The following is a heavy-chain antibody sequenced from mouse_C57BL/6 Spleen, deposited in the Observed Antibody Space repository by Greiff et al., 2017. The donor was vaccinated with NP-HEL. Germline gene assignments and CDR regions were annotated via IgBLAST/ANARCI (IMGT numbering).Heavy chain of an antibody. CDR2: ISDGGSYT. CDR3: ARGYYGSEGDY. J-gene: IGHJ2*01. D-gene: IGHD1-1*01. CDR1: GFTFSSYA. V-gene: IGHV5-4*01. Sequence: EVQVVEPGGGLVKPGGSLKLSCAASGFTFSSYAMSWVRQTPEKRLEWVATISDGGSYTYYPDNVKGRFTISRDNAKNNLYLQMSHLKSEDTAMYYCARGYYGSEGDYWGQGTTLTVSS.